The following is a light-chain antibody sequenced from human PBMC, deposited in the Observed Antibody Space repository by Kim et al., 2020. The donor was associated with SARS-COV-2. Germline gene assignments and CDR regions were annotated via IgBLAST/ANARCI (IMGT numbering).Light chain of an antibody. V-gene: IGLV3-10*01. CDR3: YSTDITGNDRV. CDR2: EDS. J-gene: IGLJ3*02. CDR1: TLPKKY. Sequence: SYELTQPPSVSVSPGQTARITCSGDTLPKKYAFWYQQKSGQAPVMVIYEDSKRLSGIPERFSGSSSGTTATLTITGAQVEDEGDYYCYSTDITGNDRVFGRGTKLTVL.